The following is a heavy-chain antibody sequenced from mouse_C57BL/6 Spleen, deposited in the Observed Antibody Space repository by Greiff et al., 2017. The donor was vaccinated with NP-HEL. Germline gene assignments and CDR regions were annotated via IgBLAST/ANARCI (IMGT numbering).Heavy chain of an antibody. CDR2: IWRGGST. CDR3: AKSPYDYDDYYAMDY. V-gene: IGHV2-5*01. D-gene: IGHD2-4*01. CDR1: GFSLTSYG. Sequence: VQLQQSGPGLVQPSQSLSITCTVSGFSLTSYGVHWVRQSPGKGLEWLGVIWRGGSTDYNAAFMSRLSITKDNSKSQVFFKMNSLQADDTAIYYCAKSPYDYDDYYAMDYWGQGTSVTVSS. J-gene: IGHJ4*01.